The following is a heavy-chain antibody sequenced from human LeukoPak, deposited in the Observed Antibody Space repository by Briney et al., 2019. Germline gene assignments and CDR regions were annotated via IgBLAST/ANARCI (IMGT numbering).Heavy chain of an antibody. CDR1: GYSISSGYY. D-gene: IGHD2/OR15-2a*01. Sequence: PSETLSLTCTVSGYSISSGYYWGWIRQPPGKGLEWIGNIYHSGSTYNHPSLKSRVTISVDTSKNQFSLILNSVTAADTAVYYCAKGHKENTLDAFDIWGQGTMVTVSS. V-gene: IGHV4-38-2*02. J-gene: IGHJ3*02. CDR3: AKGHKENTLDAFDI. CDR2: IYHSGST.